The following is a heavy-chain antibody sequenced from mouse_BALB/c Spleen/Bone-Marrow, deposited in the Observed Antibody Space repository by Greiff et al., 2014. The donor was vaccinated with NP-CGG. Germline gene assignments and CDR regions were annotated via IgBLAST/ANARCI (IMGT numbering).Heavy chain of an antibody. CDR3: ARSCDYDERFDY. D-gene: IGHD2-4*01. Sequence: EVQLQQSGPELVKPGASVKISCKASGYSFTGYFINWVMQSRGKSLEWIGRINPYNADTFYNQMFKGKATLTVDKSSYTAHMELRGLASEDSAVYYCARSCDYDERFDYWGQGTTLTVSS. J-gene: IGHJ2*01. CDR2: INPYNADT. V-gene: IGHV1-20*02. CDR1: GYSFTGYF.